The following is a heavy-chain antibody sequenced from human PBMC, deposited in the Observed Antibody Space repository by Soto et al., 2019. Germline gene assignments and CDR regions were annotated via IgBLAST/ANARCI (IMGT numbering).Heavy chain of an antibody. CDR3: SSWNDAFDI. J-gene: IGHJ3*02. D-gene: IGHD1-1*01. V-gene: IGHV3-33*01. CDR1: GFTFSGYV. Sequence: GGSLRLSCAASGFTFSGYVMHWVRQAPGKGLEWVAVIWYDGSNKYYADSVKGRFTISRDNSKNTLYLQMNSLRAEDTAVYYCSSWNDAFDIWGQGTMVTVSS. CDR2: IWYDGSNK.